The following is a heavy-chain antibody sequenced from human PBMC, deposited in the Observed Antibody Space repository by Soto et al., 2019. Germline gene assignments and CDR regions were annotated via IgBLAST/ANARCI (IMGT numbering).Heavy chain of an antibody. V-gene: IGHV3-33*08. CDR3: ARGVRDFDY. J-gene: IGHJ4*02. CDR2: IWYDGTKK. Sequence: QVQLVESGGGVVQPGRSLRLSCAASGFTFSSYGMHWVRQAPGKGLEWVALIWYDGTKKYYAESVQGRFTISRDNSNNTLYLQMSSLRAEDTAIYYCARGVRDFDYWGQGALVTVAS. CDR1: GFTFSSYG.